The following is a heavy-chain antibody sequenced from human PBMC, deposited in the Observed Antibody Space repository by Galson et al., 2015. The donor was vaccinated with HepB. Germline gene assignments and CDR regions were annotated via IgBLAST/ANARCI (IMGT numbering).Heavy chain of an antibody. D-gene: IGHD2-2*01. V-gene: IGHV3-30-3*01. Sequence: SLRLSCAASGFTFSSYAMHWVRQAPGKGLEWVAVISYDGSNKYYADSVKGRFTISRDNSKNTLYLQMNSLRAEDTAVYYCARDWGVTRQLVVPAALDAFDIWGQGTMVTVSS. CDR1: GFTFSSYA. J-gene: IGHJ3*02. CDR3: ARDWGVTRQLVVPAALDAFDI. CDR2: ISYDGSNK.